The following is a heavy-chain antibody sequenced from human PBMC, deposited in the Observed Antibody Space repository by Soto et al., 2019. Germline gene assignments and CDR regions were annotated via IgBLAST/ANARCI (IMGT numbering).Heavy chain of an antibody. Sequence: SVKGPCKASGFTFTSSAMQWVRQARGQRLEWIGWIVVGSGNTNYAQKFQERVTITRDMSTSTAYMELSSLRSEDTAVYYCAAKRVRPSYYYMDVWGKGTTVTVSS. J-gene: IGHJ6*03. V-gene: IGHV1-58*02. CDR3: AAKRVRPSYYYMDV. CDR2: IVVGSGNT. CDR1: GFTFTSSA. D-gene: IGHD6-6*01.